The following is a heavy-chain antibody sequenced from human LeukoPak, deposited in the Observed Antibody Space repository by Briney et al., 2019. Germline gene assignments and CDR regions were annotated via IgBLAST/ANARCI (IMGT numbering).Heavy chain of an antibody. Sequence: PGGSLRLSCAASGFGFSNFWMHWVRQAPGKGLEWVSVLYSDGNTKYADSVQGRFTISRDNSKNTLYLEMNSLSPDDTAVYYCARGVEPLAANTLAYWGQGTLVTVSS. D-gene: IGHD1-14*01. V-gene: IGHV3-53*01. CDR3: ARGVEPLAANTLAY. CDR2: LYSDGNT. CDR1: GFGFSNFW. J-gene: IGHJ4*02.